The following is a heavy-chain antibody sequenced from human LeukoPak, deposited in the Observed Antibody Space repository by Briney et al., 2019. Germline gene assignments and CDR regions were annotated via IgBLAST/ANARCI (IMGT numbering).Heavy chain of an antibody. V-gene: IGHV3-7*01. J-gene: IGHJ4*02. Sequence: GGSLRLSCAASGFTFSNYWMSWVRQAPGKGLEWVANINQDGSENYYVDSVKGRFTISRGNANNSLYLQMNSLTAEDTAVYYCARDWEGSGRPFDYWGQGTLVTVSS. D-gene: IGHD2-15*01. CDR1: GFTFSNYW. CDR3: ARDWEGSGRPFDY. CDR2: INQDGSEN.